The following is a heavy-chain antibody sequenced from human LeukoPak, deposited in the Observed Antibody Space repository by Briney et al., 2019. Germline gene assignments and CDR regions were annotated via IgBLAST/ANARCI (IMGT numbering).Heavy chain of an antibody. Sequence: ASVKVSCKAFGYTITGDYMHWGRQAPGQGLELMGWINPNNGGTNSAQKLQGRVTMTRDTSIGRGYMELNRLRYEDTAVYYCGRDRHWNQGNFDYWGQGTLVTVSS. CDR2: INPNNGGT. V-gene: IGHV1-2*02. D-gene: IGHD1-1*01. CDR1: GYTITGDY. CDR3: GRDRHWNQGNFDY. J-gene: IGHJ4*02.